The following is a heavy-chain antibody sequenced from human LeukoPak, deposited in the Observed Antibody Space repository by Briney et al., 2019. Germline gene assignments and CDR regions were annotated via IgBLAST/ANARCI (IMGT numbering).Heavy chain of an antibody. Sequence: GGSLRLSCAASGFTFSSYAMSWVRQAPGKGLEWVSAISGSGGSTYYADSVKGRFTISRDNSKNTLYLQMNSLRAEDTAVYYCAKDFNDFWSGKQPVDYWGQGTLVTVSS. D-gene: IGHD3-3*01. CDR2: ISGSGGST. J-gene: IGHJ4*02. CDR1: GFTFSSYA. V-gene: IGHV3-23*01. CDR3: AKDFNDFWSGKQPVDY.